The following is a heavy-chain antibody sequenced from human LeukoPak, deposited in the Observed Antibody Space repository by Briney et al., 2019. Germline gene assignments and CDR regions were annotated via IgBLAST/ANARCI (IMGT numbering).Heavy chain of an antibody. CDR1: VYSFSNHG. Sequence: GASVSVSCTGSVYSFSNHGITWVRQAPGQGLEWIGWISPHKGNTNYQQRLQGRLIMTTDASTSTAYMELRDLRSDDTAIYYCARDQQQGDHYSFYYMDFWGEGTTVSVSS. CDR3: ARDQQQGDHYSFYYMDF. CDR2: ISPHKGNT. J-gene: IGHJ6*03. D-gene: IGHD1/OR15-1a*01. V-gene: IGHV1-18*01.